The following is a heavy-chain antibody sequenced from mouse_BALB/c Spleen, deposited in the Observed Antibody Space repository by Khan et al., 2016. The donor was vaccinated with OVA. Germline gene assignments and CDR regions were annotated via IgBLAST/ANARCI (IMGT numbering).Heavy chain of an antibody. CDR1: GYSITSEFA. CDR2: ISYSGNT. Sequence: VQLQESGPGLVKPSQSLSLTCTVTGYSITSEFAWNWIRQFPGNKLEWMGYISYSGNTRYNPSLKSLISITPDTSRNPFFLQLNSVTPEDTATFDCAREYYYYYAWFPYWGQGTLVTVSA. CDR3: AREYYYYYAWFPY. D-gene: IGHD2-4*01. V-gene: IGHV3-2*02. J-gene: IGHJ3*01.